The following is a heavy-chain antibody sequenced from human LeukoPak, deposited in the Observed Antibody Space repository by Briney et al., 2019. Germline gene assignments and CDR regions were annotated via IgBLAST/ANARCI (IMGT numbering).Heavy chain of an antibody. CDR1: GFTFSSYS. CDR3: ARDKSELLDLGDY. D-gene: IGHD1-26*01. CDR2: ISSSSSTI. J-gene: IGHJ4*02. Sequence: PGGSLRLSCAASGFTFSSYSMNWVRQAPGKGLEWVSYISSSSSTIYYADSVKGRFTISRDNAKNSLYLQMNSLRAEDTAVYYCARDKSELLDLGDYWGQGTLVTVSS. V-gene: IGHV3-48*04.